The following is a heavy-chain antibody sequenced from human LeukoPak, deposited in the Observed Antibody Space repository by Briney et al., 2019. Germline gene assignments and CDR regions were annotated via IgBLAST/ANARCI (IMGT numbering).Heavy chain of an antibody. CDR2: ISCSGGST. J-gene: IGHJ4*02. CDR1: GFTFSSYA. V-gene: IGHV3-23*01. D-gene: IGHD3-3*01. CDR3: AKLAGNYDFWSGYYQGIDY. Sequence: GSLRLSCAASGFTFSSYAMSWVRPAPGKGLEWVSAISCSGGSTYYADSVKGRFTTSRDNSKNTLYLQMNSLRAEDTAVYYCAKLAGNYDFWSGYYQGIDYWGQGTLVTVSS.